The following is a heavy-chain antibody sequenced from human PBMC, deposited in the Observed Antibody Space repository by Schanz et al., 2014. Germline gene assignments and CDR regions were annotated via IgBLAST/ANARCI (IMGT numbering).Heavy chain of an antibody. V-gene: IGHV3-7*01. D-gene: IGHD1-7*01. Sequence: EVQLVESGGGLVQPGGSLRLSCAASGFTFSNYWMSWVRQAPGKGLEWVANIKQDGSGKFYVDSVKGRFTISRDNAKNALYLQMNSLRAEDTAVYYCAKGRMTATNFFDSWGQGTLVTVSS. CDR2: IKQDGSGK. CDR1: GFTFSNYW. CDR3: AKGRMTATNFFDS. J-gene: IGHJ4*02.